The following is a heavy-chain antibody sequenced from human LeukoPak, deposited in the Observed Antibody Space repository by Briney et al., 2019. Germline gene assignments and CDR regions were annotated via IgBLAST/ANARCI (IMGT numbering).Heavy chain of an antibody. CDR1: GGSISSYY. CDR3: ARGYCSGGSCPNFDY. D-gene: IGHD2-15*01. CDR2: IHYSGNT. V-gene: IGHV4-59*01. J-gene: IGHJ4*02. Sequence: SETLSLTCSVSGGSISSYYWNWIRQPPGEGVEWIGYIHYSGNTNYNPSLKSRVTISADTPKNQFSLKLSSVTAADTAVYYCARGYCSGGSCPNFDYWDQGTLVTVSS.